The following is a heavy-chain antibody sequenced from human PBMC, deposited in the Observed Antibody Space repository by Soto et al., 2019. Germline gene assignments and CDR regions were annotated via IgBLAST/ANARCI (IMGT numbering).Heavy chain of an antibody. Sequence: ASVKLSCKASGYTFTSYPVHWVRQDHEQRLEWKRWINAGNGNTKYSQKLQGRDTITRDTSASTAYMELSSLRSEDTAVYYCARDDDYYCSGSYRLGYYYYGMEVRGKGTTVTVSS. D-gene: IGHD3-10*01. V-gene: IGHV1-3*01. CDR1: GYTFTSYP. CDR2: INAGNGNT. J-gene: IGHJ6*04. CDR3: ARDDDYYCSGSYRLGYYYYGMEV.